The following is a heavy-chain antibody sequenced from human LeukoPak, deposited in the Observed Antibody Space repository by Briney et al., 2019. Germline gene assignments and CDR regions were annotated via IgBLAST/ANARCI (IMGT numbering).Heavy chain of an antibody. J-gene: IGHJ3*02. V-gene: IGHV4-39*01. Sequence: SETLSLTCAVHGGSFSGYYWGWIRQPPGKGLEWIGSIYYSGSTYYNPSLKSRVTISVDTSKNQFSLKLSSVTAADTAVYYCARHEARSYYGSGSYYPNAFDIWGQGTMVTVSS. D-gene: IGHD3-10*01. CDR3: ARHEARSYYGSGSYYPNAFDI. CDR2: IYYSGST. CDR1: GGSFSGYY.